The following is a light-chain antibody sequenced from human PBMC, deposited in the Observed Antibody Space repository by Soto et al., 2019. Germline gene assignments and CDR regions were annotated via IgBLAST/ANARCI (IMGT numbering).Light chain of an antibody. CDR1: ALPKRY. CDR2: EDN. J-gene: IGLJ2*01. CDR3: YSTDSSANHTWV. Sequence: SYELTQPPSVSVSPGQTARITCSGDALPKRYAFWYQQKSGQAPVLVIYEDNKRPSGIPERFSASSSGTMATLTISGAQVEDEADYYCYSTDSSANHTWVFGGGTKLTVL. V-gene: IGLV3-10*01.